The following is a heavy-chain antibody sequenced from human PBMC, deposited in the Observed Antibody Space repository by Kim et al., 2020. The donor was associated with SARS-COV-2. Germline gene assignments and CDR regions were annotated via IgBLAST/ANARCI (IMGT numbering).Heavy chain of an antibody. Sequence: ASVKVSCKVSGYTLTELSMHWVRQAPGKGLEWMGGFDPEDGETIYAQKFQGRVTMTEDTSTDTAYMELSSLRSEDTAVYYCATTSYYYDSSLYGCYFDYWGQGTLVTVSS. J-gene: IGHJ4*02. CDR3: ATTSYYYDSSLYGCYFDY. V-gene: IGHV1-24*01. CDR2: FDPEDGET. D-gene: IGHD3-22*01. CDR1: GYTLTELS.